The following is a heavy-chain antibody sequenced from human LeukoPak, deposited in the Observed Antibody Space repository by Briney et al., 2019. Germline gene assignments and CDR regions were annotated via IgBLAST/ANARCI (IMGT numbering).Heavy chain of an antibody. CDR3: ARGGSYYNRYYFDY. Sequence: SETLSLTCTVSGGSISSYYWSRIRQPPGKGLEWIGYIYYSGSTNYNPSLKSRVTISVDTSKNQFSLKLSSVTAADTAVYYCARGGSYYNRYYFDYWGQGTLVTVSS. J-gene: IGHJ4*02. V-gene: IGHV4-59*01. D-gene: IGHD3-10*01. CDR1: GGSISSYY. CDR2: IYYSGST.